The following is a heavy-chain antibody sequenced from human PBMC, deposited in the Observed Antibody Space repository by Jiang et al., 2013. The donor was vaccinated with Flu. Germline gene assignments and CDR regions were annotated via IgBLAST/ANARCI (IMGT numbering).Heavy chain of an antibody. CDR1: GGSISSYY. V-gene: IGHV4-59*08. Sequence: KPSETLSLTCTVSGGSISSYYWSWIRQPPGKGLEWIGHIYYSGSTNYNPSLKSRVTLSVDTSKNQFSLKLSSVTAADTAMYYCARRVGDGYNYSFDYWGQGTLVTVSS. J-gene: IGHJ4*02. D-gene: IGHD5-24*01. CDR2: IYYSGST. CDR3: ARRVGDGYNYSFDY.